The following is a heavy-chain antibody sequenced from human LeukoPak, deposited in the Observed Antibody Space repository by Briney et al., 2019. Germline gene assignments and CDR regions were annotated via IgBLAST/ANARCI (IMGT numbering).Heavy chain of an antibody. CDR2: ISGGSGSSSYI. Sequence: GGSLRLSCAVSGFTFSRYTMNWVRQVPGKGLEWVSCISGGSGSSSYIYYADSVKGRFTISRDNAKNTLYLQMNSLRAEDTAVYYCVRHRTASDYWGQGTLVTVSS. V-gene: IGHV3-21*01. CDR1: GFTFSRYT. CDR3: VRHRTASDY. J-gene: IGHJ4*02. D-gene: IGHD3-16*02.